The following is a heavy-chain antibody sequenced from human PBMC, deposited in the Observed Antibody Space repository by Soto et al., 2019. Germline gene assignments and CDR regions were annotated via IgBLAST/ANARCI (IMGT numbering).Heavy chain of an antibody. CDR3: AKDLIGSSWYGGFDNWFDP. CDR2: ISGSGGST. D-gene: IGHD6-13*01. J-gene: IGHJ5*02. V-gene: IGHV3-23*01. CDR1: GFTFSNAW. Sequence: HPGGSLRLSCAASGFTFSNAWMSWVRQAPGKGLEWVSAISGSGGSTYYADSVKGRFTISRDNSKNTLYLQMNSLRAEDTAVYYCAKDLIGSSWYGGFDNWFDPWGQGTLVTVSS.